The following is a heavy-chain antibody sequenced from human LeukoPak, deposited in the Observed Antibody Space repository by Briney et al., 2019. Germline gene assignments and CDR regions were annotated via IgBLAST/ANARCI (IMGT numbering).Heavy chain of an antibody. Sequence: GGSLRLSCAASGFPCTSGFTFSDYYMSWIRQAPGKGLEWVSYISSTSAYTNYADSVKGRFTISRDNANNSLYLQMNGLRAEDTAIYYCARGGTGAFDFWGQGTLVTVSS. J-gene: IGHJ4*02. CDR1: GFPCTSGFTFSDYY. CDR3: ARGGTGAFDF. V-gene: IGHV3-11*06. CDR2: ISSTSAYT. D-gene: IGHD2-8*02.